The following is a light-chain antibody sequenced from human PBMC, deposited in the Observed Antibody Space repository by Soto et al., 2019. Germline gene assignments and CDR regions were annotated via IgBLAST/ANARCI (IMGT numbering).Light chain of an antibody. J-gene: IGKJ2*03. CDR2: AAS. CDR1: QSISTY. V-gene: IGKV1-39*01. CDR3: QHSYSTPRS. Sequence: DIQMTQSPSSLSASVGDRVTISCRASQSISTYLNWYQQKPGKVPKLLIYAASSLQSGVPSRFSGSGSGTDFTLTISNLQPEDFATYYCQHSYSTPRSFGQGTKLEIK.